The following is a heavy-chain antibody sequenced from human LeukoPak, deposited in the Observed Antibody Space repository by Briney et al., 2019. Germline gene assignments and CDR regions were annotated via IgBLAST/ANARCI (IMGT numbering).Heavy chain of an antibody. V-gene: IGHV4-59*01. D-gene: IGHD6-13*01. J-gene: IGHJ4*02. CDR3: ARNLIPEQLVLNF. CDR2: IYYTGST. CDR1: GGSLSSYY. Sequence: PSETLSLTCTVSGGSLSSYYWSWIRQPPGKGLEWIGYIYYTGSTNYNPSLKSRVTMSVDTSKNQFSLNLKSVTPEDTAVYYCARNLIPEQLVLNFWGQGTLVTVSS.